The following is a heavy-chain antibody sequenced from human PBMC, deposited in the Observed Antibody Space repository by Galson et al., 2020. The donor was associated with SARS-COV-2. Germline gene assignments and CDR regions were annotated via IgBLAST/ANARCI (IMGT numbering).Heavy chain of an antibody. CDR2: FDPEDGET. Sequence: ASVKVSCKVSGYTLTEFSMHWVRQAPGKGLEWMGGFDPEDGETIYAQKFQGRVTMTEDTSTDTAYMELSSLRSEDTAVYYCATAPAMVRNNWFDPWGQGTLVTVSS. D-gene: IGHD3-10*01. V-gene: IGHV1-24*01. CDR3: ATAPAMVRNNWFDP. J-gene: IGHJ5*02. CDR1: GYTLTEFS.